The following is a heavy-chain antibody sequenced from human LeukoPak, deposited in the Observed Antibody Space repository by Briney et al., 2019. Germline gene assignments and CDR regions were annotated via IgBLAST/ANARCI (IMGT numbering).Heavy chain of an antibody. D-gene: IGHD3-3*01. CDR3: ARDRDGGVGTMDY. J-gene: IGHJ4*02. V-gene: IGHV1-2*06. Sequence: ASVKVSCKTSGYTFIDYWIHWVRQAPGQGLEWMGRININSGGINYAQKSQGRVIMTRATSISTAYMELSRLRFDDTAVYYCARDRDGGVGTMDYWGQGTLVPVSS. CDR1: GYTFIDYW. CDR2: ININSGGI.